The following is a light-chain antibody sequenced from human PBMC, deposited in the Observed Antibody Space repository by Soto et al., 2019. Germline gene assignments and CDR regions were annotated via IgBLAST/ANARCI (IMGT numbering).Light chain of an antibody. CDR1: SSNIGKNY. V-gene: IGLV1-51*01. Sequence: QSVLTQPPSVSAAPGQTVTISCSGSSSNIGKNYVSWYQQLPGTAPKLLIYDDNKRPSGIPDRFSGSKSVTSAALGITGLQTGDEADYYCGTWDSSLSAWVFGGGTKVTVL. CDR2: DDN. J-gene: IGLJ3*02. CDR3: GTWDSSLSAWV.